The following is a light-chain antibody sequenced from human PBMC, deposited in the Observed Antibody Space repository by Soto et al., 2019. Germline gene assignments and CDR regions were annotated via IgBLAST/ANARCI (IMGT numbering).Light chain of an antibody. Sequence: EIVLTPSPATLSLSPVERATLSCRASQSVSTYLAWYQQKPGQAPRRLIYDASNRATGIPARFSGSGSGTDFTLTISSLEPEDFAIYYCQQRYNWPPITFGQGTRLEIK. CDR2: DAS. CDR3: QQRYNWPPIT. V-gene: IGKV3-11*01. J-gene: IGKJ5*01. CDR1: QSVSTY.